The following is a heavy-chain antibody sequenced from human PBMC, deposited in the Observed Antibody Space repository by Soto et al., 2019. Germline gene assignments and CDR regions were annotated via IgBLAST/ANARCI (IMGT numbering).Heavy chain of an antibody. V-gene: IGHV4-59*01. J-gene: IGHJ5*02. CDR1: GGSISSYY. D-gene: IGHD3-3*01. CDR3: ARALDDFWIWFDP. Sequence: PSETLSLTCTVSGGSISSYYWSWIRQPPGKGLEWIGYIYYSGSTNYNPSLKSRVTISVDTSKNQFSLKLSSVTAADTAVYYCARALDDFWIWFDPWGQGTLVTVSS. CDR2: IYYSGST.